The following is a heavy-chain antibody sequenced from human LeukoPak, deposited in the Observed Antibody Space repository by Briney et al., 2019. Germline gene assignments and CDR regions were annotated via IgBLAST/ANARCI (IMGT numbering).Heavy chain of an antibody. J-gene: IGHJ4*02. CDR1: GGSISSGGYY. V-gene: IGHV4-31*03. D-gene: IGHD4-23*01. Sequence: SETLSRTCTVSGGSISSGGYYWSWIRQHPGKGLEWIGYIYYSGSTYYNPSLKSRVTISVDTSKNQFSLKLSSVTAADTAVYYCARVEYGGKNGGFDYWGQGTLVTVSS. CDR2: IYYSGST. CDR3: ARVEYGGKNGGFDY.